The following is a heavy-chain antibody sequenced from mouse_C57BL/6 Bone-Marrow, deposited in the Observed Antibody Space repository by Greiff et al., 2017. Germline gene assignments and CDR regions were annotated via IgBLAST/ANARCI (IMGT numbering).Heavy chain of an antibody. V-gene: IGHV5-4*01. Sequence: EVKLQESGGGLVKPGGSLKLSCAASGFTFSSYAMSWVRQTPEKRLEWVATISDGGSYTYYPANVKGRFTISRDNAKNNLYLQMSHLKSEDTAMDYCARDDYDAWFAYWGQGTLVTVSA. CDR3: ARDDYDAWFAY. CDR1: GFTFSSYA. J-gene: IGHJ3*01. D-gene: IGHD2-4*01. CDR2: ISDGGSYT.